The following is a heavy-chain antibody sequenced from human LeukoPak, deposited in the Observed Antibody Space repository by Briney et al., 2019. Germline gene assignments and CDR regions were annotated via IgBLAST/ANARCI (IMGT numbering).Heavy chain of an antibody. CDR3: ARSMNLAAAGWDY. V-gene: IGHV7-4-1*02. D-gene: IGHD6-13*01. Sequence: ASVKVSCKASGYTFTSYGISWVRQAPGQGLEWMGWINTNTGNPTYAQGFTGRFVFSLDTSVSTAYLQISSLKAEDTAVYYCARSMNLAAAGWDYWGQGTLVTVSS. CDR1: GYTFTSYG. CDR2: INTNTGNP. J-gene: IGHJ4*02.